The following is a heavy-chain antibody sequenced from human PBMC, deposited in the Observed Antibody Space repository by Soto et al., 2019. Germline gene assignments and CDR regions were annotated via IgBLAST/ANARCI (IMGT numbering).Heavy chain of an antibody. V-gene: IGHV1-69*13. D-gene: IGHD3-22*01. J-gene: IGHJ4*02. CDR1: GGTFSSYA. CDR2: IIPIFGTA. CDR3: ASSRYYYDSSGYRPFDY. Sequence: SVKVSCKASGGTFSSYAISWVRQAPGQGLEWMGGIIPIFGTANYAQKFQGRVTITADESTSTAYMELSRLRSEDTAVYYCASSRYYYDSSGYRPFDYWGQGTLVTVS.